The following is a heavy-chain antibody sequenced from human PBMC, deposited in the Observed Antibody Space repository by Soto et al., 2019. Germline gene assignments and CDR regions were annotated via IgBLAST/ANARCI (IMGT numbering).Heavy chain of an antibody. CDR2: TYYRSKWYN. CDR3: ARTSGTARSEWFDP. V-gene: IGHV6-1*01. Sequence: SQTPSLTCAISGDSVSSNSAAWNWIRQSPSRGLEWLGRTYYRSKWYNDYAVSVKSRITINPDTSKNQFSLQLNTVTPEDTAVYYFARTSGTARSEWFDPWGQETLVT. J-gene: IGHJ5*02. CDR1: GDSVSSNSAA. D-gene: IGHD6-13*01.